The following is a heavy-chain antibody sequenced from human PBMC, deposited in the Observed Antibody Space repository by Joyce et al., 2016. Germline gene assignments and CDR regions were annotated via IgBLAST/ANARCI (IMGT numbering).Heavy chain of an antibody. Sequence: EVQLLESGGGLVQPGGSLRLSCAASGFPFSIFAMTWVRRIPGRGLGCVSSISGGVATTYYADSVNGRFIFPSDNSKNMLYLQMHSLRAEDTAVYYCAKRGLTSLSGYSYYYMDVWGKGTTVTVSS. J-gene: IGHJ6*03. CDR3: AKRGLTSLSGYSYYYMDV. D-gene: IGHD3-10*01. V-gene: IGHV3-23*01. CDR1: GFPFSIFA. CDR2: ISGGVATT.